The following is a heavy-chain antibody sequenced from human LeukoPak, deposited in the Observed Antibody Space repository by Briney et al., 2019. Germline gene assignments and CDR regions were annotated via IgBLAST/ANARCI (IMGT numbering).Heavy chain of an antibody. CDR1: GFIFSDYY. D-gene: IGHD6-19*01. CDR3: AKAQQWLVSLPDY. V-gene: IGHV3-11*04. Sequence: GGSLRLSCAATGFIFSDYYMSWIRQAPGKGLEWISYVSSRSSGSTKYYADSVNGRFTISRDNSKNTLYLQMNSLRAQDTAVYYCAKAQQWLVSLPDYWGQGTLVTVSS. CDR2: VSSRSSGSTK. J-gene: IGHJ4*02.